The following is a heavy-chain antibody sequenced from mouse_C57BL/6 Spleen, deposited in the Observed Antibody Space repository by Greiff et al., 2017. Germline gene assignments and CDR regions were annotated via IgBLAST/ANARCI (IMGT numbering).Heavy chain of an antibody. Sequence: QVQLQQSGAELARPGASVKLSCKASGYTFTSYGISWVKQRTGQGLEWIGELYPRSGNTYYNEKFKGKATLTADKSSSTAYMELRSLTSEDSAVYFCAREGGLTTVVARDAMDYWGQGTSVTVSS. CDR1: GYTFTSYG. V-gene: IGHV1-81*01. J-gene: IGHJ4*01. D-gene: IGHD1-1*01. CDR2: LYPRSGNT. CDR3: AREGGLTTVVARDAMDY.